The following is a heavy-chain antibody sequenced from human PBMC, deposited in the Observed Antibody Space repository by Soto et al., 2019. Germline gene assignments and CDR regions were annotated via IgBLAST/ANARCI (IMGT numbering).Heavy chain of an antibody. CDR2: IYWDDDK. CDR3: AHRHGNPTVPTDIYFDY. V-gene: IGHV2-5*02. J-gene: IGHJ4*02. D-gene: IGHD4-17*01. Sequence: QITLKESGPTLVKPTQTLTLTCTFSGFSLSTSGVGVGWIRQPPGKALEWPALIYWDDDKRYSPSLKSRLTITKDTSKSQVVLTMTNMDPVDTATYYCAHRHGNPTVPTDIYFDYWGQGTLVTASS. CDR1: GFSLSTSGVG.